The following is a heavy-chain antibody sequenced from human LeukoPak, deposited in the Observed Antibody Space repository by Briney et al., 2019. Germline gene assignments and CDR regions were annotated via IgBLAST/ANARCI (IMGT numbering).Heavy chain of an antibody. D-gene: IGHD1-26*01. CDR3: ARDQSGSLDY. V-gene: IGHV3-7*01. J-gene: IGHJ4*02. CDR2: INQDASTK. CDR1: GFTFRNTW. Sequence: GGSLRLSCAASGFTFRNTWMAWVRQAPGKGLEWVANINQDASTKQYVDSVKGRFTISRDNAKNSLYLQMNSLRADDTAIYYCARDQSGSLDYWGQGTLVTVS.